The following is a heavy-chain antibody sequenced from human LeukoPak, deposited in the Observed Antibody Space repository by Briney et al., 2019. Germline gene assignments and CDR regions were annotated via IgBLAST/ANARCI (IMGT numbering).Heavy chain of an antibody. J-gene: IGHJ4*02. CDR1: GFTFSTYY. D-gene: IGHD5-18*01. V-gene: IGHV3-21*01. CDR2: ITTSSSYI. Sequence: GGSLRLSCAASGFTFSTYYMNWVRQAPGKGLEWVSSITTSSSYIYYADSAKGRFTISRDNAKNSLYLQMNSLRAEDTAVYYCARDLGGYSYGSHFDYWGQGTLVTVSS. CDR3: ARDLGGYSYGSHFDY.